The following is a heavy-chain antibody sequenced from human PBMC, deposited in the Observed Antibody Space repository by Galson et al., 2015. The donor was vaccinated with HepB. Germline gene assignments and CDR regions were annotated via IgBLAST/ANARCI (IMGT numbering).Heavy chain of an antibody. CDR3: AKDLGDLWFAEWGGENYYGMDV. V-gene: IGHV3-23*01. Sequence: SLRLSCAASRFTFSTYAMSWVRQAPGKGLEWVSVISGSGDRTYFADSVKGRFTISRDNSKNTLYLQMNSLRAEDTAVYYCAKDLGDLWFAEWGGENYYGMDVWGQGTTVTVSS. J-gene: IGHJ6*02. D-gene: IGHD3-10*01. CDR1: RFTFSTYA. CDR2: ISGSGDRT.